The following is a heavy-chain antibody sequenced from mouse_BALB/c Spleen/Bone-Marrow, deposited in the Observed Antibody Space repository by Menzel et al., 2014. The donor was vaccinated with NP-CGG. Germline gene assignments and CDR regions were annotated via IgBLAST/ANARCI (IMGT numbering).Heavy chain of an antibody. CDR3: ASTITTVVAEDAMDY. CDR1: GSTFSSYG. Sequence: DVHLVESGGDLVKPGGSLKLSCAASGSTFSSYGMSWVRQTPDKRLEWVATISSGGSYTYYPDSVKGRFTIFRDNAKNTLYLQMSSLKSEDTAMYYCASTITTVVAEDAMDYWGQGTSVTVSS. V-gene: IGHV5-6*01. CDR2: ISSGGSYT. J-gene: IGHJ4*01. D-gene: IGHD1-1*01.